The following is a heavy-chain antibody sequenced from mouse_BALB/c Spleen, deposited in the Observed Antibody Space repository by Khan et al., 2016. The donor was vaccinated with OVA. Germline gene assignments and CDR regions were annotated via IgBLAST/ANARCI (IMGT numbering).Heavy chain of an antibody. Sequence: VQLQESGAELAKPGASVKMSCKASGYTFTSYWMHWVKQRPGQGLEWIGYINPSTGYSEYNQKFKDKATLTADKSSSTACMQLSSLTSDDSAVYYCANHGRSSAWFAYWGQGTLVTVSA. J-gene: IGHJ3*01. D-gene: IGHD1-1*01. CDR3: ANHGRSSAWFAY. CDR2: INPSTGYS. V-gene: IGHV1-7*01. CDR1: GYTFTSYW.